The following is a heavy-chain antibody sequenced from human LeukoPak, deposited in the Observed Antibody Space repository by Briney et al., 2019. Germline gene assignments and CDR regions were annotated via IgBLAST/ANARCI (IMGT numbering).Heavy chain of an antibody. CDR3: ARGRRSGVVVPAAIPYYFDY. CDR1: GGTFSSYA. Sequence: ASVKVSCKASGGTFSSYAISWVRQAPGQGLEWMGGIIPIFGTANYAQKFQGRVTITADESTSTAYMELSSLRSEDTAVYYCARGRRSGVVVPAAIPYYFDYWGQGTLVTVSS. V-gene: IGHV1-69*13. D-gene: IGHD2-2*02. CDR2: IIPIFGTA. J-gene: IGHJ4*02.